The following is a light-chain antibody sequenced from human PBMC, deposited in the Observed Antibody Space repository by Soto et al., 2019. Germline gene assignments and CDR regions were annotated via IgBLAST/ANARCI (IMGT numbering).Light chain of an antibody. V-gene: IGKV3-15*01. CDR2: GAS. CDR3: QQYNNWPPWT. CDR1: QSVSSN. Sequence: EIVMTQSPATLSVSPGERATLSCRASQSVSSNLAWYQQKPGQAPRLLIYGASTRATGVPARFSGSGSGTEFTLPISSLQSEDFLVYYCQQYNNWPPWTFGQGTKVEI. J-gene: IGKJ1*01.